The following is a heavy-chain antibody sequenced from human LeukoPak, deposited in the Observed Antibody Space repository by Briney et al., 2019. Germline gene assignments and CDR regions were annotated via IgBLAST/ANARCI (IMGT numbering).Heavy chain of an antibody. Sequence: ASVKVSCKASGYTFTSYGISRVRQAPGQGLEWMGWISAYNGNTNYAQKLQGRVTMTTDTSTSTAYMELRSLRSDDTAVYYCARDLRANGVLTLLGYWGQGTLVTVSS. CDR3: ARDLRANGVLTLLGY. J-gene: IGHJ4*02. D-gene: IGHD3-16*01. V-gene: IGHV1-18*01. CDR2: ISAYNGNT. CDR1: GYTFTSYG.